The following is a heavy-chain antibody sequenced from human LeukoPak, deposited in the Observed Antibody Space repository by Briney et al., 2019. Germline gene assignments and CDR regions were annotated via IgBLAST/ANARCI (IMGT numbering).Heavy chain of an antibody. CDR2: IKQDGSGK. V-gene: IGHV3-7*01. CDR1: GFTFSNYW. J-gene: IGHJ4*02. Sequence: GGSLRLSCAASGFTFSNYWMSWVRQAPGKGLEWVANIKQDGSGKYYMDSVKGRFTISRDSAKNSLYLQMNSLGVEDTAVYYCARIGSRDGYTVDYWGQGTLVTVSS. D-gene: IGHD5-24*01. CDR3: ARIGSRDGYTVDY.